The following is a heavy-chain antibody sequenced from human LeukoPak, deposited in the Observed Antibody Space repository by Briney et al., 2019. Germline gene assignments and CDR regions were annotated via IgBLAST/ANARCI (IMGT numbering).Heavy chain of an antibody. CDR3: AKDTSGYDNFDAFDI. Sequence: PGGSLRLSCAASGFTFDDYAVHWVRQAPGKGLEWVSGISWNSGSIGYADSVKGRFTISRDNAKNSLYLQMNSLRAEDTALYYCAKDTSGYDNFDAFDIWGQGTMVTVSS. D-gene: IGHD5-12*01. V-gene: IGHV3-9*01. CDR2: ISWNSGSI. J-gene: IGHJ3*02. CDR1: GFTFDDYA.